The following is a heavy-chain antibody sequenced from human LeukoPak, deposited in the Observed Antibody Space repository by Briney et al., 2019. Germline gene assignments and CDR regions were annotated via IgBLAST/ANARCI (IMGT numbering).Heavy chain of an antibody. V-gene: IGHV3-53*01. CDR3: ARVAGSETFFYHYHMDG. J-gene: IGHJ6*03. D-gene: IGHD3-10*01. CDR1: GFTVSSNY. CDR2: IYSGGST. Sequence: GGSLRLSCAASGFTVSSNYMSWVRQAPGKGLEWVSVIYSGGSTYYADSVKGRFTISRDNSKNTLYLQMNSLRAEDTAVYYCARVAGSETFFYHYHMDGWGKGTTVTISS.